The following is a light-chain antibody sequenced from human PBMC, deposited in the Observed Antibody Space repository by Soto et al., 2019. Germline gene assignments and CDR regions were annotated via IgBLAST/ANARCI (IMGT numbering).Light chain of an antibody. CDR3: GTWDTSLSAVV. V-gene: IGLV1-51*01. CDR1: SSNIGSNY. Sequence: QAVVTQPPSVSAAPGQKVTISCSGSSSNIGSNYVSWYQHLPGTAPKVLIYDNNKRPSGIPDRFSGSKSGTSATLGITGLQTGDEGDFYCGTWDTSLSAVVFGGGTQLTVL. CDR2: DNN. J-gene: IGLJ2*01.